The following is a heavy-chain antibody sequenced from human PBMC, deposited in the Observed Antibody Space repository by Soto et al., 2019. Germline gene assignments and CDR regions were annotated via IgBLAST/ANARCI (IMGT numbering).Heavy chain of an antibody. D-gene: IGHD3-22*01. CDR3: ARVVRYYDSSGYHAIFDY. CDR1: GGSISSYY. CDR2: IYYSGST. V-gene: IGHV4-59*01. Sequence: SETLSLTCTVSGGSISSYYWSWIRQPPGKGLEWIGYIYYSGSTNYNPSLKSRVTISVDTSKNQFSLKLSSVTAADTAVYYCARVVRYYDSSGYHAIFDYWGQGTLVTRLL. J-gene: IGHJ4*02.